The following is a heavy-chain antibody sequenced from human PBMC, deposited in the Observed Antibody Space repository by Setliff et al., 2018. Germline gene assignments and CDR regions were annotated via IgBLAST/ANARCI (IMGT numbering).Heavy chain of an antibody. Sequence: GASVKVSCKASGGTFNNYAISWVRQAPGQGLKWMGGIIPIFGTTKYAQKFHGRVTIITDESTSTAYMELSRLTSDDTAVYYCAREGVDTRSSTDYRYYMDVWGQGTTVTVSS. CDR2: IIPIFGTT. CDR3: AREGVDTRSSTDYRYYMDV. J-gene: IGHJ6*03. V-gene: IGHV1-69*05. CDR1: GGTFNNYA. D-gene: IGHD2-15*01.